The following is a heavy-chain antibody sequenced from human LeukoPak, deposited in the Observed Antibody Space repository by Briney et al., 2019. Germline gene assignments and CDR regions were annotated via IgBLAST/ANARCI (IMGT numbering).Heavy chain of an antibody. CDR2: ISYDGSNK. Sequence: GGSLRLSCAASGFTFSSYAMHWVRQAPGKGLEWVAVISYDGSNKYYADSVKSRFTISRDNSKNTLYLQMNSLRAEDTAVYYCAREGSGYYDSSGYYVGPFDYWGQGTLVTVSS. CDR3: AREGSGYYDSSGYYVGPFDY. V-gene: IGHV3-30-3*01. J-gene: IGHJ4*02. D-gene: IGHD3-22*01. CDR1: GFTFSSYA.